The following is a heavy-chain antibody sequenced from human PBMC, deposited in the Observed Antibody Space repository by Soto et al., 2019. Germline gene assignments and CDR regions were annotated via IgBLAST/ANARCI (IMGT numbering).Heavy chain of an antibody. D-gene: IGHD2-15*01. V-gene: IGHV1-2*02. CDR1: GYPFTGYY. Sequence: GASVKVSCKASGYPFTGYYMHWVRQAPGQGPEWMGWVSPKTGERNYVQKFQGRVTMTTGTSNSTAYMELTRLRSDDTAVYYCARKPMWQQLLQDYGMDVWGHGATLTVSS. J-gene: IGHJ6*02. CDR2: VSPKTGER. CDR3: ARKPMWQQLLQDYGMDV.